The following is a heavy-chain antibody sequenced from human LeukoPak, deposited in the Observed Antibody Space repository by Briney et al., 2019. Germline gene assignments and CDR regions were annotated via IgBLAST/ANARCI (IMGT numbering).Heavy chain of an antibody. V-gene: IGHV3-74*01. CDR2: VTYDGSTT. D-gene: IGHD6-19*01. Sequence: PGGSLRLSCAASGFTFTNYWIHWVRQVPGKGLVWVSYVTYDGSTTIYADSVKGRFTISRDNAQNTVYLQMNSLRADDTAIYYCARASHGWSIDERGQGTLVSVSS. J-gene: IGHJ4*02. CDR1: GFTFTNYW. CDR3: ARASHGWSIDE.